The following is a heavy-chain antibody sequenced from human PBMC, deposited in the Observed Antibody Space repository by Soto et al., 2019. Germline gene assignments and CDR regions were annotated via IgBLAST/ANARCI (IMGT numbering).Heavy chain of an antibody. CDR2: ISGYNGNT. Sequence: QVQLVQSGAEVKKPGASVKVSCKASGYTFTSYGISWVRQAPGQGLEWMGWISGYNGNTNYAQKLQGRVTMTTDTSXXTAYMELRRLRSDDTAVYYCARGYCSGGSCYPVDDWGQGTLVTVSS. D-gene: IGHD2-15*01. CDR3: ARGYCSGGSCYPVDD. J-gene: IGHJ4*02. V-gene: IGHV1-18*01. CDR1: GYTFTSYG.